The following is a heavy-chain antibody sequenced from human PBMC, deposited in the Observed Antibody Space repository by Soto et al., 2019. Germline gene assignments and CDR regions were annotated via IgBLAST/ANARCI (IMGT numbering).Heavy chain of an antibody. D-gene: IGHD3-10*01. CDR3: ARGQFYSGSGNFNNLMFDA. V-gene: IGHV4-30-2*06. CDR1: GVTMSYGAYS. CDR2: ISHLETT. J-gene: IGHJ5*02. Sequence: LSLTCSVSGVTMSYGAYSWNRIRQSPGKGLEWLGYISHLETTYYNPSFRSRLSLSIDRTRNQFFLSLSSMTAADTAVYYCARGQFYSGSGNFNNLMFDAWGQGIQVTVSS.